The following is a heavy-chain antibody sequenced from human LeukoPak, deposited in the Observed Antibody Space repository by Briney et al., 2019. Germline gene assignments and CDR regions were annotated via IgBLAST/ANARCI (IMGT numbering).Heavy chain of an antibody. J-gene: IGHJ5*02. V-gene: IGHV4-30-4*07. Sequence: PSQTLSLTCAVSGGSISSGGYSWSWIRQPPGKGLEWIGYIYYSGSTYYNPSLKSRATISLDTSKNQFSLKLSSVTAADTAVYYCARERSYEGWFDPWGQGTLVTVSS. CDR2: IYYSGST. CDR1: GGSISSGGYS. CDR3: ARERSYEGWFDP. D-gene: IGHD3-16*01.